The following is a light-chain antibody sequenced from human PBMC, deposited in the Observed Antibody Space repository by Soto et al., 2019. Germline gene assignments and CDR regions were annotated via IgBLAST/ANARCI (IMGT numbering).Light chain of an antibody. CDR1: SSNIGSNY. CDR2: RNN. CDR3: AAWDDSLSALYV. V-gene: IGLV1-47*01. J-gene: IGLJ1*01. Sequence: QSVLTQPPSASGTPGQRVTISCSGSSSNIGSNYVYWYQQLPGTAPKLLIYRNNQLPSGVPDRFSGSKSGTSASLAISGLRSEDEADYYCAAWDDSLSALYVFGTGPKVTVL.